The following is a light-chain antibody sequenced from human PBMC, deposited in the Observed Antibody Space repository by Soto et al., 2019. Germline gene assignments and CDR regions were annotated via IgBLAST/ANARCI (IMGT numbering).Light chain of an antibody. CDR3: PQCDSAPPLT. V-gene: IGKV1-27*01. Sequence: DIQMTQSPSSLAASVGDRVTITCRASQGISNYLAWYQQKPGKVPKLLIYAASTLQSGVPSRFSGSGYGTDFTLTISSLQPEDVATSYCPQCDSAPPLTFGPGTKVGIK. CDR1: QGISNY. CDR2: AAS. J-gene: IGKJ3*01.